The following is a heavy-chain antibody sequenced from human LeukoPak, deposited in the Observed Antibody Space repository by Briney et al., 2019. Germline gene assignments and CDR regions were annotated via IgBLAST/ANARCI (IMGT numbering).Heavy chain of an antibody. CDR2: INSDGSST. J-gene: IGHJ4*02. CDR3: ARETLQQLEEPYFDY. CDR1: GFTFSSYW. D-gene: IGHD6-6*01. Sequence: PRGSLRLSCAASGFTFSSYWMHWVRQAPGKGLVWVSRINSDGSSTSYADSVKGRFTISRDNAKNTLYLQMNSLRAEDTAVYYCARETLQQLEEPYFDYWGQGTLVTVSS. V-gene: IGHV3-74*01.